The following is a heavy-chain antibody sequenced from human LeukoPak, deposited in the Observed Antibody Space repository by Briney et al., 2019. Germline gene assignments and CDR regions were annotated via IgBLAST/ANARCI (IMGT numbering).Heavy chain of an antibody. J-gene: IGHJ4*02. Sequence: GGSLRLSCAASGFTFSKYWTHWVRQVPGKGLVWVSHINNDGTSTSYADSVKGRFTISRDNAKHTLYLQMNSLRAEDTAVYYCASFGSSGYWLDYWGQGALVTVSS. CDR1: GFTFSKYW. CDR3: ASFGSSGYWLDY. D-gene: IGHD3-22*01. V-gene: IGHV3-74*01. CDR2: INNDGTST.